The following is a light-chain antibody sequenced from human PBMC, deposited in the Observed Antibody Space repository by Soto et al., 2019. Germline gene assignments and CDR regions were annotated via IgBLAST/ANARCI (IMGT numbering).Light chain of an antibody. CDR1: TSDVGAYNY. V-gene: IGLV2-14*01. CDR3: SSYTSRSTPYV. J-gene: IGLJ1*01. CDR2: DVS. Sequence: QSVVGEAANLCGSREQSVTISSPGPTSDVGAYNYVSWYQQHPGKAPKLMIYDVSNRPSGISNRFSGSKSGNTASLTISGLQAEDEADYYCSSYTSRSTPYVFGTGT.